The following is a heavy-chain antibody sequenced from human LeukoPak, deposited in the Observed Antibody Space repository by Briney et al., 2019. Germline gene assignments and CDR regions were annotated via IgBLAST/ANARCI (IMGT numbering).Heavy chain of an antibody. D-gene: IGHD2-21*02. CDR1: GFTFSSYA. J-gene: IGHJ4*02. CDR3: ARDVEVCRIGACYWTTFDC. V-gene: IGHV3-23*01. Sequence: QPGGSLRLSCADSGFTFSSYAMSWVRQAPGKGLEWVSPISGSGGSPYYADSVKGRFTISRDTASDTVNLQTNSLRAEHTAVYYCARDVEVCRIGACYWTTFDCWGQGTLVTVSS. CDR2: ISGSGGSP.